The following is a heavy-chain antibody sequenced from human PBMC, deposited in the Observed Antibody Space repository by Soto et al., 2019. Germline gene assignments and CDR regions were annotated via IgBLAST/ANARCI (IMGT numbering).Heavy chain of an antibody. Sequence: PSETLSLTCAVSGGSVSSTYWWTWVRQPPGKGLEWIGEIDHSGSTNYNPSLKTRVTMSVDKSKNQLSLKLTSVTAADTAVYHCARVGFWSGYPYFDYWGQGTPVTVSS. J-gene: IGHJ4*02. D-gene: IGHD3-3*01. CDR3: ARVGFWSGYPYFDY. CDR1: GGSVSSTYW. V-gene: IGHV4-4*02. CDR2: IDHSGST.